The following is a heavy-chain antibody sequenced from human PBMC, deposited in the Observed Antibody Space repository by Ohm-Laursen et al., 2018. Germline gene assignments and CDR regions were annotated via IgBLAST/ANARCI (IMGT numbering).Heavy chain of an antibody. J-gene: IGHJ6*02. Sequence: TQTLTLTCTFSGFSHSTRGMCVSWIRQPPGKALEWLPRIGWDDVQYHPQSLNTRLTISKDTPKNQVVLTMTNMDPADTATYYCARSLKTYYYDSSGYHGGNYYYYGMDVWGQGTTVTVSS. CDR3: ARSLKTYYYDSSGYHGGNYYYYGMDV. V-gene: IGHV2-70*11. CDR1: GFSHSTRGMC. CDR2: IGWDDVQ. D-gene: IGHD3-22*01.